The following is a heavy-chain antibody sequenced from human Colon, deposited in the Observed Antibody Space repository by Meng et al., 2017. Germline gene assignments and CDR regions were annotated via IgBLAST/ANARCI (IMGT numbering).Heavy chain of an antibody. D-gene: IGHD4-17*01. CDR2: IDHFGIS. J-gene: IGHJ5*02. CDR1: GGSFSGFY. V-gene: IGHV4-34*02. CDR3: ATGLRHGDWFDP. Sequence: QVPTQRGGSGLLKPSETLSLTCAVSGGSFSGFYWSWIRQPPGKGLEWIGEIDHFGISNYNSSLKGRLTMSVDTSKKQISLTLTSVTAADTAVYYCATGLRHGDWFDPWGPGTLVTASS.